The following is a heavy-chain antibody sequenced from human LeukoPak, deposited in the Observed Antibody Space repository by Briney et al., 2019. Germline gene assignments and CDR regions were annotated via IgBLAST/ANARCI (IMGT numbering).Heavy chain of an antibody. J-gene: IGHJ3*02. CDR2: IYDSGST. CDR3: GKNRYSGSLSPFDI. D-gene: IGHD1-26*01. V-gene: IGHV4-39*01. Sequence: SETLSLTCTVSGGSIRSSYYYWGWIRQPPGKGLEWIGSIYDSGSTYYNPSLKSRVTISVDTSKNQFSLKLNSVTAADTAVYYCGKNRYSGSLSPFDIWGQGTMVTVSS. CDR1: GGSIRSSYYY.